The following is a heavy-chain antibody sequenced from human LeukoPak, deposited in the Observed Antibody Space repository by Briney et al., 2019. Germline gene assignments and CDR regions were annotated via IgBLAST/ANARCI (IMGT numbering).Heavy chain of an antibody. CDR3: ARGSSWYYYDSSGPSLDY. D-gene: IGHD3-22*01. J-gene: IGHJ4*02. V-gene: IGHV3-74*01. CDR1: GFTFSSYW. CDR2: INSDGSST. Sequence: GGSLRLSCAASGFTFSSYWMHWVRHAPGKGLVWVSRINSDGSSTIYADSVKGRFTISRDNAKNTLYLQMNSLRAADTAVYYCARGSSWYYYDSSGPSLDYWGQGTLVTVSS.